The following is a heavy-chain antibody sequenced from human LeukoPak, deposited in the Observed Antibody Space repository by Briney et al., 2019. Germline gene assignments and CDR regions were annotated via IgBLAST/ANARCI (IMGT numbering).Heavy chain of an antibody. V-gene: IGHV3-21*01. J-gene: IGHJ2*01. D-gene: IGHD5-24*01. CDR1: GFTFSNYN. CDR2: ITSSGTYF. CDR3: ARGIWEMATIPYWYFDI. Sequence: GGSLRLSCAASGFTFSNYNMNWVRQAPGKAMEWVSSITSSGTYFFYADSVKGRFTISRDNAKNSLYLQMDSLGPEDTAVYYCARGIWEMATIPYWYFDIWGRGTLVTVSS.